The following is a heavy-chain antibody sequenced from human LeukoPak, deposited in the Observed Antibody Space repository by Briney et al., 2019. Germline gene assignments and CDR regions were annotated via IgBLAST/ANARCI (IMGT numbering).Heavy chain of an antibody. J-gene: IGHJ4*02. D-gene: IGHD2-21*02. V-gene: IGHV3-23*01. CDR2: ITSGGTT. CDR1: GLTFSSYV. Sequence: PGGSLRLSCAASGLTFSSYVLTWVRQAPGMGLEWVSTITSGGTTYYADSVKGRFTISGDSSKNTLYLQMHSLRAEDTAVYYCAKGNTSGDIRYFFDSWGQGTLVTVSS. CDR3: AKGNTSGDIRYFFDS.